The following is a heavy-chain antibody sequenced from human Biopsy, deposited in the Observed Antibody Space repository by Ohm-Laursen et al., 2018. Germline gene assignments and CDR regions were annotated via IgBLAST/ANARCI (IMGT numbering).Heavy chain of an antibody. CDR2: IFYRGST. CDR3: ARDYDTSGYYYVS. V-gene: IGHV4-39*01. CDR1: GGSISNNNYY. Sequence: SDTLSLTCTVSGGSISNNNYYWGWLRQPPGKGLEWIGSIFYRGSTRYKPSLKSRVNISVDTSKNQFSLKLNSVTAADTAVYYCARDYDTSGYYYVSWGQGTLVTVSS. D-gene: IGHD3-22*01. J-gene: IGHJ5*02.